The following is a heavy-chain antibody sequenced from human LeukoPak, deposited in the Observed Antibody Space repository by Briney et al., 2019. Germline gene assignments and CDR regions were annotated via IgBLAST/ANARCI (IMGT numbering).Heavy chain of an antibody. CDR2: IGGSADNT. D-gene: IGHD3-9*01. Sequence: GGSLRLSCAASGFTFSSYAMSWVREAPDKGLEWVSGIGGSADNTQYADSVKGRFTISRDRSRNTLDLQMNSLRAEDTAVYYCARTPTFYDVLTGYSNDYWGQGALVTVSS. CDR1: GFTFSSYA. CDR3: ARTPTFYDVLTGYSNDY. V-gene: IGHV3-23*01. J-gene: IGHJ4*02.